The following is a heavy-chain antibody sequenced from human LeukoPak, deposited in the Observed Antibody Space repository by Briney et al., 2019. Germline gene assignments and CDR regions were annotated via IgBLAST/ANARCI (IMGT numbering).Heavy chain of an antibody. V-gene: IGHV4-39*07. J-gene: IGHJ4*02. CDR3: ARVSYSGYDY. CDR2: IYYSGST. D-gene: IGHD5-12*01. CDR1: GGSISSSSYY. Sequence: NPSETLSLTCTVSGGSISSSSYYWGWIRQPPGKGLEWIGSIYYSGSTYYNPSLKSRVTISVDTSKNQFSLKLSSVTAADTAVYYCARVSYSGYDYWGQGTLVTVSS.